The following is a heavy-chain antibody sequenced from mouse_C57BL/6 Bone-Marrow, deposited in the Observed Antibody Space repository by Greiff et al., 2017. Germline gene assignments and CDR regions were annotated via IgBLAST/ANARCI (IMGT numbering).Heavy chain of an antibody. CDR2: IRLKSDNYAT. V-gene: IGHV6-3*01. D-gene: IGHD2-3*01. Sequence: EVKVVESGGGLVQPGGSMKLSCVASGFTFSNYWMNWVRQSPEKGLEWVAQIRLKSDNYATHYAESVKGRFTISRDDSKSSVYLQMNNLRAEDTGIYYCTGGGYSYAMDYWGQGTSVTVSS. CDR1: GFTFSNYW. J-gene: IGHJ4*01. CDR3: TGGGYSYAMDY.